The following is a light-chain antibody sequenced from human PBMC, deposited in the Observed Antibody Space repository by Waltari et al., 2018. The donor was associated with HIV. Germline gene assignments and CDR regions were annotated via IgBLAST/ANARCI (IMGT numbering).Light chain of an antibody. CDR1: SNDVGGYNY. CDR3: SSYSGGNNFDVV. J-gene: IGLJ2*01. V-gene: IGLV2-8*01. Sequence: QSALTQPPSASGSPGQPVTISCTGTSNDVGGYNYVSWYQQHPGKAPKLMIYEVSERPSGVPDRFSGSKSGNTASLTVSGLQAEDEADYYCSSYSGGNNFDVVFGGGTKLTVL. CDR2: EVS.